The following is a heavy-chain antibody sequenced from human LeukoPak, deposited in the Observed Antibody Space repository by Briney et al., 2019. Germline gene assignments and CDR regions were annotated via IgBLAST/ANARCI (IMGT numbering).Heavy chain of an antibody. Sequence: PGGSLRLSCAASGFTFSSYEMNWVRQAPGKGLEWVSYISSSGRTMYYADSVKGRFAISRDNAKNSLYLQMNSLRAEDTAVYYCAREMLAAVAAQSWGQGTLVTVSS. D-gene: IGHD6-19*01. J-gene: IGHJ5*02. CDR3: AREMLAAVAAQS. CDR1: GFTFSSYE. CDR2: ISSSGRTM. V-gene: IGHV3-48*03.